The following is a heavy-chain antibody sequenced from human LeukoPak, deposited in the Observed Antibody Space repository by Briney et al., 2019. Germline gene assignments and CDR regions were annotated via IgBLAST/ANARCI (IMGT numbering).Heavy chain of an antibody. V-gene: IGHV3-23*01. Sequence: GGSLRLSCAASGFTFSSYWMNWVRQAPGKGLEWVSGISDSGGSTYYADSVKGRFTISRDNSKNTLYLQMNSLRAEDTAVYYCAKLPGRAADYWGQGTLVTVSS. CDR2: ISDSGGST. CDR1: GFTFSSYW. J-gene: IGHJ4*02. CDR3: AKLPGRAADY.